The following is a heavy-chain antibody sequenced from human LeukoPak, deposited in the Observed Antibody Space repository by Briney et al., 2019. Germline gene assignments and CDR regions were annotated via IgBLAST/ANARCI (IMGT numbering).Heavy chain of an antibody. J-gene: IGHJ4*02. V-gene: IGHV4-38-2*02. D-gene: IGHD3-9*01. Sequence: PSETLSLTCTVSGYSISSGYYWGWIRQPPGKGLEWIGSIYHSGSTYYNPSLKSRVTISVDTSKNQFSLKLSSVTAADTAVYYCARGAYDILTGYNVDYWGQGTLVTVSS. CDR3: ARGAYDILTGYNVDY. CDR1: GYSISSGYY. CDR2: IYHSGST.